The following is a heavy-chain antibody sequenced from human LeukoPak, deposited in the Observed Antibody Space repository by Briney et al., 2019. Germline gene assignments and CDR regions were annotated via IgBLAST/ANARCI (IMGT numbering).Heavy chain of an antibody. CDR3: ARDQTNYDILTGYPYYFDY. V-gene: IGHV1-69*06. D-gene: IGHD3-9*01. Sequence: SVKVSCKASGGTFSSYAISWVRQAPGQGLEWMGGIIPIFGTADYAQKFQGRVTITADKSTSTAYMELSSLRSEDTAVYYCARDQTNYDILTGYPYYFDYWGQGTLVTVSS. J-gene: IGHJ4*02. CDR1: GGTFSSYA. CDR2: IIPIFGTA.